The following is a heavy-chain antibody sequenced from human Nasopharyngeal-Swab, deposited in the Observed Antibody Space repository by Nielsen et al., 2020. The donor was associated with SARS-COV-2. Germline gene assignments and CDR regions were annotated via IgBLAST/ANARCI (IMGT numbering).Heavy chain of an antibody. V-gene: IGHV3-30*18. CDR3: AKDQGAAAGPFDY. Sequence: VRQAPGKGLEWVAVISYDGSNKYYADSVKGRFTISRDNSKNTLYLQMNSLRAEDTAVYYCAKDQGAAAGPFDYWGQGTLVTVSS. CDR2: ISYDGSNK. D-gene: IGHD6-13*01. J-gene: IGHJ4*02.